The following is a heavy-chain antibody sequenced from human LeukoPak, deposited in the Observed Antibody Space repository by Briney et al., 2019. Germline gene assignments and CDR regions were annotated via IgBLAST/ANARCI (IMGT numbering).Heavy chain of an antibody. CDR1: GGTSSSYA. V-gene: IGHV1-69*05. CDR3: AREGDYGDYYYFDY. CDR2: IIPIFGTA. Sequence: SVKVSCKASGGTSSSYAISWVRQAPGQGLEWMGRIIPIFGTANYAQKFQGRVTITTDESTSTAYMELSSLRSEDTAVYYCAREGDYGDYYYFDYWGQGTLVTVSS. D-gene: IGHD4-17*01. J-gene: IGHJ4*02.